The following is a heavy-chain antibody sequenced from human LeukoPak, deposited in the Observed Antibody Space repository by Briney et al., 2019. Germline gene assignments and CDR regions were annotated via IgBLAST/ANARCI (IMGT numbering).Heavy chain of an antibody. D-gene: IGHD3-16*02. CDR1: GFTVSIFW. Sequence: HPGGSLRLSCAASGFTVSIFWMRWVRQAPGKGREGVVNIKKGGRENYYVVSVKGRFTISRDNAKNSLYLQMNSLRAEDTAVYYCARETSVGTRGGLWGSYRLKWFDPWGQGTPVTVSS. V-gene: IGHV3-7*01. CDR2: IKKGGREN. CDR3: ARETSVGTRGGLWGSYRLKWFDP. J-gene: IGHJ5*02.